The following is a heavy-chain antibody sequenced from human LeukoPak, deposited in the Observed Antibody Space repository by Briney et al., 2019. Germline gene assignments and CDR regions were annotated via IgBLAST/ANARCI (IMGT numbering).Heavy chain of an antibody. J-gene: IGHJ4*02. Sequence: PGETLTLSCAASGFTFNGYWLSWVRQPPGKGLEWVSSISSNGSYIYYADSVKGRFTISRDTAKNSLYLQMNSLRAEDTAVSYFARVEVVVPAAEDYFDYWGQGTLVTVSS. CDR3: ARVEVVVPAAEDYFDY. D-gene: IGHD2-2*01. CDR2: ISSNGSYI. CDR1: GFTFNGYW. V-gene: IGHV3-21*01.